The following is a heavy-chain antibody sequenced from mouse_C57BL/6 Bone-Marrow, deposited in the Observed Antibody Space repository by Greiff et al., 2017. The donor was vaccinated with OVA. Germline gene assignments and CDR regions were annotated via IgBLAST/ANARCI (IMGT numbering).Heavy chain of an antibody. CDR2: IYPRSGNT. V-gene: IGHV1-81*01. Sequence: QQQSGAELARPGASVKLSCKASGYTFTSYGISWVKQRTGQGLEWIGEIYPRSGNTYYNEKFKGKATLTADKSSSAAYMELRSLTSGDSAVYVCARVPWLLRRYWYFDVWGTGTTVTVSS. D-gene: IGHD1-1*01. CDR1: GYTFTSYG. CDR3: ARVPWLLRRYWYFDV. J-gene: IGHJ1*03.